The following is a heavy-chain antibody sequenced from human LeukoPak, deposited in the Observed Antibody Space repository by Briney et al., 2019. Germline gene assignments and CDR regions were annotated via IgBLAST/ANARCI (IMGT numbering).Heavy chain of an antibody. D-gene: IGHD5-12*01. CDR2: ISGSSSYI. J-gene: IGHJ4*02. CDR3: ARSAGYSGYDPNFDY. Sequence: GGSLRLSCADSGFTFSSYSMNWVRQAPGKGLEWVSSISGSSSYIYYVDSVKGRFTISRDNAKNSLYLQMNSLRAEDTAVYYCARSAGYSGYDPNFDYWGQGTLVTVSS. CDR1: GFTFSSYS. V-gene: IGHV3-21*01.